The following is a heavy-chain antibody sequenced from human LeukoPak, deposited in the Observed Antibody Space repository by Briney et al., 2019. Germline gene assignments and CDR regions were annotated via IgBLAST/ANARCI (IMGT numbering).Heavy chain of an antibody. CDR1: GGSISSYY. V-gene: IGHV4-59*01. CDR2: IYYSGST. Sequence: ETLSLTCTVSGGSISSYYWSWLRQPPGKGLEWIGYIYYSGSTNYNPSLTSRVTISVDTSKNQFSLKLSSVTAADTAVYYCARVAYYYMDVWGKGTTVTVSS. J-gene: IGHJ6*03. CDR3: ARVAYYYMDV.